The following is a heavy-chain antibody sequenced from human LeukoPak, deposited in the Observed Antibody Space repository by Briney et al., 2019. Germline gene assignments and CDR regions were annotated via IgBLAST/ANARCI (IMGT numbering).Heavy chain of an antibody. CDR1: GFAFSFFA. D-gene: IGHD1-1*01. Sequence: GGSLRLSCEASGFAFSFFAMSWLRQAPGKGLEWVSAISGSGGSTYYADSVQGRFTISRDNSKNTLYLQMNSLRAEDTALYYCANEVRPNDYWGQGTLVTVSS. J-gene: IGHJ4*02. V-gene: IGHV3-23*01. CDR2: ISGSGGST. CDR3: ANEVRPNDY.